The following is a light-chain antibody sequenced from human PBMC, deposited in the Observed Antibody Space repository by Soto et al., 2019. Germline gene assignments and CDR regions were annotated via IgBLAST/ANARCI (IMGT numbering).Light chain of an antibody. CDR3: SSYTSSSTPGVV. CDR1: SSDVGGYNY. V-gene: IGLV2-14*01. Sequence: QSVLTQPASVSGSPGQSITISCTGTSSDVGGYNYVSWYQQHPGKAPQLMIYEVSNRPSGVSNRFSGSKSGNTASLTISGLQDEDEADYYCSSYTSSSTPGVVFGGGTKLTVL. J-gene: IGLJ2*01. CDR2: EVS.